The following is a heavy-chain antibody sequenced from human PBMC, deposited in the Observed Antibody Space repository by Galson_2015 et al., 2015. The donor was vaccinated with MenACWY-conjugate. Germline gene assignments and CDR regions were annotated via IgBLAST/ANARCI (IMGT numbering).Heavy chain of an antibody. Sequence: SLRLSCAASGFTFNNYWVHWVRQSPGKGLEWVAVVSYDASSRYYRDSVQGRFTVSRDNSKNTVSLEMSSLGPEDSAVYYCVRAEGWLRSAFDLWGQGTMVTVSS. CDR3: VRAEGWLRSAFDL. CDR2: VSYDASSR. D-gene: IGHD5-12*01. V-gene: IGHV3-30*10. CDR1: GFTFNNYW. J-gene: IGHJ3*01.